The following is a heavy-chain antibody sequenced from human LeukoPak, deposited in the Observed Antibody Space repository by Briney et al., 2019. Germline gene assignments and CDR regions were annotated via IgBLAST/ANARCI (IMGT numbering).Heavy chain of an antibody. Sequence: SVKVSCKASGGTFSSYAISRVRQAPGQGLEWMGGIIPIFGTANYAQKFQGRDTITTDESTSTAYMELSSLRSEDTAVYYCARGSGGYNWFDPWGQGTLVTVSS. D-gene: IGHD6-25*01. J-gene: IGHJ5*02. CDR2: IIPIFGTA. V-gene: IGHV1-69*05. CDR1: GGTFSSYA. CDR3: ARGSGGYNWFDP.